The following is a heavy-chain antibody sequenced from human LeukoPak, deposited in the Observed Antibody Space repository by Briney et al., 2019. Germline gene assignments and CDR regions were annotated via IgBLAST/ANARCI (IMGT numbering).Heavy chain of an antibody. V-gene: IGHV3-74*01. CDR3: AKDVGYCSSTSCYTFDY. Sequence: GGSLRLSCAASGFTFSSYWMHWVRQAPGKGLVWVSRINSDGSSTSYADSVKGRFTISRDNAKNTLYLQMNSLRAEDTAVYYCAKDVGYCSSTSCYTFDYWGQGTLVTVSS. D-gene: IGHD2-2*02. CDR1: GFTFSSYW. CDR2: INSDGSST. J-gene: IGHJ4*02.